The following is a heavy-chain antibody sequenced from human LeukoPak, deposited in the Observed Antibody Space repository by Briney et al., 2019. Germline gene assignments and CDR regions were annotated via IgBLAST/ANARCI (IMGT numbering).Heavy chain of an antibody. CDR3: ARGPVPTYDFWSGGYNWFDP. D-gene: IGHD3-3*01. Sequence: PGGSLRLSCAASGFTFSSYSMNWVRQAPGQGLEWVSYISSSSSTIYYADSVKGRFTISRDNAKNSLYLQKNSLRAEDTAVYYCARGPVPTYDFWSGGYNWFDPWGQGTLVTVSS. V-gene: IGHV3-48*01. CDR1: GFTFSSYS. J-gene: IGHJ5*02. CDR2: ISSSSSTI.